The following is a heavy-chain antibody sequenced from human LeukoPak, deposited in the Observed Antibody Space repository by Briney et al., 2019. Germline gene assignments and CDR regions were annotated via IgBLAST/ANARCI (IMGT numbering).Heavy chain of an antibody. D-gene: IGHD1-26*01. CDR2: IYYSGST. CDR3: ATGATGLDAFDI. Sequence: SETLSLTCTVSGGSISSYYWSWIRQPPGKGLEWIGYIYYSGSTNYNPSLKSRVTISVDTSKNQFSLKLSSVTAADTAVYYCATGATGLDAFDIWGQGTMVTVSS. CDR1: GGSISSYY. V-gene: IGHV4-59*01. J-gene: IGHJ3*02.